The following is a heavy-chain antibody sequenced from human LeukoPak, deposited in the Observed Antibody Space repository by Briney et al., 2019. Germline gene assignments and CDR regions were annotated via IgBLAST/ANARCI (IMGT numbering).Heavy chain of an antibody. CDR1: GYSFTSYW. CDR3: ARGRSGYAQLLDY. CDR2: IYPGDSDT. V-gene: IGHV5-51*01. Sequence: GESLKISCKGSGYSFTSYWIGWVRQMPGEGLEWMGIIYPGDSDTRYSPSFQGQVTISADRSISTAYLQWGSLKASDTAMYYCARGRSGYAQLLDYWGQGTLVTVSS. D-gene: IGHD5-12*01. J-gene: IGHJ4*02.